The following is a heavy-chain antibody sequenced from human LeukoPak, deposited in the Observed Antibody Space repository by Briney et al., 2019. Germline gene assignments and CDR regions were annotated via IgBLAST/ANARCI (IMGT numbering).Heavy chain of an antibody. Sequence: KASQTLSLTCTVSGGSISSGGYYWRWIRQPPGKGLEWIGEINQSGSTNYNPSLKSRVTISVDTSKKQFSLKLSSVTAADTAVYYCASRPGYFDYWGQGTLVTVSS. J-gene: IGHJ4*02. V-gene: IGHV4-31*03. CDR3: ASRPGYFDY. CDR2: INQSGST. CDR1: GGSISSGGYY.